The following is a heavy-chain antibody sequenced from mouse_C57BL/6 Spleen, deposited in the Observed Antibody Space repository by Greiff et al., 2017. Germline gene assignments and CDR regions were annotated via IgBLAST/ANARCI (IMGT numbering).Heavy chain of an antibody. CDR1: GFHINAYY. CDR2: IEPEDGET. CDR3: ARIDADDDGGDY. Sequence: VQLQQSGAELVKPGASVKLSCTASGFHINAYYMHWVKQRTEQGLEWIGRIEPEDGETKYAPKFQGKATITADTSSNTAYLQRSSLTSEDTAVYYCARIDADDDGGDYWGQGTTLTVSS. D-gene: IGHD2-4*01. J-gene: IGHJ2*01. V-gene: IGHV14-2*01.